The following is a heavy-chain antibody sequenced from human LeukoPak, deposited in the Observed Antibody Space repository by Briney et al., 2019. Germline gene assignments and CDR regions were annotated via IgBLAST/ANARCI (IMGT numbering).Heavy chain of an antibody. CDR1: GFTFSSYS. CDR2: ISSSSSYI. V-gene: IGHV3-21*01. CDR3: ARGYSSSCVDY. J-gene: IGHJ4*02. Sequence: GGSLRLSCAASGFTFSSYSMNWVRQAPGKGLEWVSSISSSSSYIYYADSVKGRFTISRDNAKNSLYLQVNSLRAEDTAVYYCARGYSSSCVDYWGQGTLVTVSS. D-gene: IGHD6-13*01.